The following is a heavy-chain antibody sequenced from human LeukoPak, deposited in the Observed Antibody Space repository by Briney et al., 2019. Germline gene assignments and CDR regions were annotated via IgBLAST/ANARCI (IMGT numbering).Heavy chain of an antibody. CDR2: ISYDGSNK. CDR1: GFTFSSYG. CDR3: AKDAVARSEQNWFDP. Sequence: PGRSLRLSCAASGFTFSSYGMHWVRQAPGKGMEWVAVISYDGSNKYYADSVKGRFTISRDNSKNTLYLQMNSLRAEDTAVYYCAKDAVARSEQNWFDPWGQGALVTVSS. J-gene: IGHJ5*02. D-gene: IGHD6-19*01. V-gene: IGHV3-30*18.